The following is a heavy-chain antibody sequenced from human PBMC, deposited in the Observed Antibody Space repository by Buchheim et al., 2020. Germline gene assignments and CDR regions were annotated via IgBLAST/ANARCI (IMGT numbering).Heavy chain of an antibody. J-gene: IGHJ4*02. CDR2: FCYRSNYI. CDR3: TRGIYSAGGSYYFDY. D-gene: IGHD2-15*01. CDR1: GFTFTSYN. Sequence: EVQLVESGGGLVKPGGSLRLSCAASGFTFTSYNMNWVRQAPGKGLEWVSSFCYRSNYIYYADSVKGRFTISRDNAKNSLYLQMNSLRDEDTAVYYCTRGIYSAGGSYYFDYWGQGTL. V-gene: IGHV3-21*01.